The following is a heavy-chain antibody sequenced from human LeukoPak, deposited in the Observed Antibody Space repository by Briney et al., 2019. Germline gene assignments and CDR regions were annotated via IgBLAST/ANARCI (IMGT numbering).Heavy chain of an antibody. V-gene: IGHV3-7*01. CDR1: GFTFSSYW. CDR3: AAAAGTQGAFDAFDI. D-gene: IGHD6-13*01. CDR2: IKQDGSEK. J-gene: IGHJ3*02. Sequence: GGSLRLSCAASGFTFSSYWMSWVRQAPGKGLEWVANIKQDGSEKYYVDSVKGRFTISRDNAKNSLYLQMNSLRAEDTAVYYCAAAAGTQGAFDAFDIWGQGTMVTVSS.